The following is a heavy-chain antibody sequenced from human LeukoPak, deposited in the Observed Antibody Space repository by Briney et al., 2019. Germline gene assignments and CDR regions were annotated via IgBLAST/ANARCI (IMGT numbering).Heavy chain of an antibody. CDR1: GFTVSINY. V-gene: IGHV3-66*01. J-gene: IGHJ6*02. CDR2: IYSGGST. D-gene: IGHD4-17*01. CDR3: ARDLVSYGYYYYGMDV. Sequence: GGSLRLSCAASGFTVSINYMSWVRQAPGKGLESVSVIYSGGSTYYADSVKGRFTISRDNSKNTLYLQMNSLRAEDTAVYYCARDLVSYGYYYYGMDVWGQGTTVTVSS.